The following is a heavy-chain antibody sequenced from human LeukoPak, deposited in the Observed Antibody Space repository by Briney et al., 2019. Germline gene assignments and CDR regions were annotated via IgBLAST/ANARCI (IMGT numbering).Heavy chain of an antibody. Sequence: GGSLRLSCTASGFTFNNYAMFWVRQAPRKGLEWVAGIFGSGGSAHYADSVKGRFTISRDNSKNTVYLQMDSLRGEDTAVYYCTKTTTGYSSGQYPGWPADHWGQGALVTVSS. CDR3: TKTTTGYSSGQYPGWPADH. J-gene: IGHJ4*02. D-gene: IGHD3-22*01. CDR2: IFGSGGSA. CDR1: GFTFNNYA. V-gene: IGHV3-23*01.